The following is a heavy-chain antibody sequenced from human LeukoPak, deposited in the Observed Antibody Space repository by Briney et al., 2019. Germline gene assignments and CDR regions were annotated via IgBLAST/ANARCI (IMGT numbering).Heavy chain of an antibody. J-gene: IGHJ6*03. CDR1: GTSISTNNW. V-gene: IGHV4-4*02. CDR3: ARDSFWSGYPYYYYYMDV. CDR2: IYYSGST. Sequence: SGTLSLTCAVSGTSISTNNWWSWVRQTPEKGLEWLGEIYYSGSTNYNPSLKGRVTISIDTSKNQFSLKLSSVTAADTAVYYCARDSFWSGYPYYYYYMDVWGKGTTVTVSS. D-gene: IGHD3-3*01.